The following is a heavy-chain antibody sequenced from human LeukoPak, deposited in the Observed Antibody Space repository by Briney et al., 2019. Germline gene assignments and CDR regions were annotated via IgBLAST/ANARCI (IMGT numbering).Heavy chain of an antibody. V-gene: IGHV3-74*01. J-gene: IGHJ4*02. D-gene: IGHD5-12*01. CDR2: ITSDGSST. Sequence: PGGSLRLSCAASGFTFSYYWMHWVRQAPGKGLVWVSHITSDGSSTTYADSVKGRFTISRDNAKNTVYLQMNSLRAEDTAVYYCARDRGYTQDYWGQGTLVTVSS. CDR1: GFTFSYYW. CDR3: ARDRGYTQDY.